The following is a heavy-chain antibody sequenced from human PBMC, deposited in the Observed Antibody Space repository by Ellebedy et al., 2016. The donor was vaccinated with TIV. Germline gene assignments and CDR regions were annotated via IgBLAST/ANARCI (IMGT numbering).Heavy chain of an antibody. V-gene: IGHV3-23*01. J-gene: IGHJ4*02. CDR1: GISLRSYA. Sequence: GESLKISCAASGISLRSYAMSWVRQAPGKGLEWVSTIGGSGGTTYYRESVKGRFTVSRDTSRNTLYLQMSSLRAEDTAVYYCARDAAGNGGKLDYWGQGALVTVSS. CDR2: IGGSGGTT. CDR3: ARDAAGNGGKLDY. D-gene: IGHD4-23*01.